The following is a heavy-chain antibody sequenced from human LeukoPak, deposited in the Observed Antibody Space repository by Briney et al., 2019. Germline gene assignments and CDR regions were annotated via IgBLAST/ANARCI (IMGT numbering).Heavy chain of an antibody. CDR2: INPNSGGT. Sequence: ASVKVSCKASGYTFTGYYMHWVRQAPGQGLEWMGWINPNSGGTNYAQKFQGRVTMTRDTPISTAYMELSRLRSDDTAVYYCARGDYGGNSGNYWGQGTLVTVSS. CDR1: GYTFTGYY. V-gene: IGHV1-2*02. D-gene: IGHD4-23*01. CDR3: ARGDYGGNSGNY. J-gene: IGHJ4*02.